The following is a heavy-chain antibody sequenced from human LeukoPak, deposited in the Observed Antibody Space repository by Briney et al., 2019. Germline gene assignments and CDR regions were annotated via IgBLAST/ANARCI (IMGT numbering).Heavy chain of an antibody. J-gene: IGHJ5*02. D-gene: IGHD1-14*01. Sequence: ASVKVSCKTSGYPFTTWEINWVRQAAGQGLERMGWVHPNGGNTAYAQKFQGRVTMTRDTFISTAYMERSGLTSDDTAVYFCARGPRNDPWGQGTLVTVSS. CDR2: VHPNGGNT. CDR3: ARGPRNDP. V-gene: IGHV1-8*01. CDR1: GYPFTTWE.